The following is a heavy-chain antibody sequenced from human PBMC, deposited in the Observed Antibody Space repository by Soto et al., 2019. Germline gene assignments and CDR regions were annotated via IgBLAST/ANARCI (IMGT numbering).Heavy chain of an antibody. CDR3: ARELPQRQGRNMDV. CDR1: GCSITSGDQY. J-gene: IGHJ6*02. D-gene: IGHD1-1*01. Sequence: TLSLTCTVTGCSITSGDQYWTWIRHRPGEGLEWFGYINHRGSLYYNPSLKSRVSMSVDTSKNQFSLNLSSVTAADTAVYYCARELPQRQGRNMDVWGRGTTVTVSS. CDR2: INHRGSL. V-gene: IGHV4-31*03.